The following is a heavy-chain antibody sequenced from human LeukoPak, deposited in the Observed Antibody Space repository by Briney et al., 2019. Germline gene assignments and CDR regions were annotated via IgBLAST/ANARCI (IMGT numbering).Heavy chain of an antibody. CDR3: ARMALDGGDSIGFDS. Sequence: ASVKLSCKASGYTFTDYFTHWVRQAPGQGLEWMGWINPNIGDASYAQKFQDRVTMTRDRSINTAYMELSRLTSDDTAVYYCARMALDGGDSIGFDSWGQGTLVTVSS. V-gene: IGHV1-2*02. J-gene: IGHJ5*01. D-gene: IGHD2-21*02. CDR1: GYTFTDYF. CDR2: INPNIGDA.